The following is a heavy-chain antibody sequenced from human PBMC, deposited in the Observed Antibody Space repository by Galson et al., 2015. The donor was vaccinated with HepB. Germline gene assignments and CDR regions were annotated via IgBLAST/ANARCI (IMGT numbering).Heavy chain of an antibody. J-gene: IGHJ4*02. CDR3: AKGRPERPPEHRGYDLPDY. V-gene: IGHV3-23*01. CDR1: GFTFSSYA. D-gene: IGHD5-12*01. Sequence: LRLSCAASGFTFSSYAMNWVRQAPGKGLEWVSGIGVNDGSIYYANSVKGRFTISRDNSKNTLYLQVNGLRVEDTAIYYCAKGRPERPPEHRGYDLPDYWGQGTLVTVAS. CDR2: IGVNDGSI.